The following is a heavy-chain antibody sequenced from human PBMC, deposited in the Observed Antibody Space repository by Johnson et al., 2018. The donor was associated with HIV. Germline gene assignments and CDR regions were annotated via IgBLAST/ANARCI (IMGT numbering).Heavy chain of an antibody. Sequence: VQLVESGGGLVQPGRSLRLSCAASGFTFDDYAMHWVRQAPGKGLEWVSGISWNSGSIGYADSVKGRFTISRDNAQNSLYLQMNSLRAEDTAVYYCARVSSSSLGAFDIWGQGTMVIVSS. V-gene: IGHV3-9*01. CDR2: ISWNSGSI. CDR3: ARVSSSSLGAFDI. J-gene: IGHJ3*02. CDR1: GFTFDDYA. D-gene: IGHD6-6*01.